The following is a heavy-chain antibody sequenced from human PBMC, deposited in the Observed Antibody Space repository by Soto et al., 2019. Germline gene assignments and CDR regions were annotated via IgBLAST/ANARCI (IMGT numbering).Heavy chain of an antibody. D-gene: IGHD3-10*01. CDR3: ARQRPNYYGSGSYLRGVLSLDY. Sequence: GESLKISCKGSGYSFTSYWIGWVRQMPGKGLEWMGIIYPGDSDTRYSPSFQGQVTISADKSISTAYLQWSSLKASDTAMYYCARQRPNYYGSGSYLRGVLSLDYWGQGTLVTVSS. V-gene: IGHV5-51*01. CDR2: IYPGDSDT. J-gene: IGHJ4*02. CDR1: GYSFTSYW.